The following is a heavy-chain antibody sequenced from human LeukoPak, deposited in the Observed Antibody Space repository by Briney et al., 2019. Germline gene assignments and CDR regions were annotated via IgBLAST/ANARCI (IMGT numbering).Heavy chain of an antibody. CDR2: SRNKAKSYTT. CDR1: GFTFSDHY. D-gene: IGHD2-2*01. CDR3: TTFLPGAPHY. Sequence: GGSLRLSCAASGFTFSDHYIDWVRQAPGKGLEWVGRSRNKAKSYTTDYAASVRGRLTMSRDDSKSTLYLQMDSLKSEDTAVYYCTTFLPGAPHYWGQGTLVTVSS. J-gene: IGHJ4*02. V-gene: IGHV3-72*01.